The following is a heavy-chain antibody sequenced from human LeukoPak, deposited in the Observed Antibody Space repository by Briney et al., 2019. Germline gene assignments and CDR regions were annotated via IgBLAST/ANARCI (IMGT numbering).Heavy chain of an antibody. V-gene: IGHV4-4*07. CDR2: IYTSGST. CDR1: GGSISSYY. D-gene: IGHD2-15*01. CDR3: ARLFGSYQGKYMDV. Sequence: PSETLSLTCTVSGGSISSYYWSWIRQPAGKGLEWIGRIYTSGSTNYNPSLKSRVTISVDTSKNQFSLKLSSVTAADTAVYYCARLFGSYQGKYMDVWGKGTTVTVSS. J-gene: IGHJ6*03.